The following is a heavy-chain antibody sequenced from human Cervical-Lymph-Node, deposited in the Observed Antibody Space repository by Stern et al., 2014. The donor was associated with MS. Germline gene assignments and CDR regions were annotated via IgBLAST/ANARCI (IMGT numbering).Heavy chain of an antibody. D-gene: IGHD6-19*01. Sequence: EVQLLESGGAVVKPGRSLRLSCTASGFGFGDYAMSWFRQAPGKGLEWVGFIRNKAYGGTTENAASVKGRFTISRDDSKSIAYLQMNSLKIEDTAVYYCTRGAWSVDYWGQGTLVIVSS. CDR1: GFGFGDYA. V-gene: IGHV3-49*05. J-gene: IGHJ4*02. CDR3: TRGAWSVDY. CDR2: IRNKAYGGTT.